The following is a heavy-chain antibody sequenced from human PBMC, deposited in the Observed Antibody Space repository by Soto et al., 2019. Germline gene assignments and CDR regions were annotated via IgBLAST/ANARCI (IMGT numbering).Heavy chain of an antibody. CDR1: GHSISNVYY. CDR3: ARGGDIMATTGDAFDI. CDR2: VHHNENT. J-gene: IGHJ3*02. D-gene: IGHD5-12*01. Sequence: PSETMSLTCAVSGHSISNVYYWGWIQQPPGKGLEWIGNVHHNENTFNNPSLKSRVTISLHTSKNQFSLKVTSVSAADTAVYYCARGGDIMATTGDAFDIWGQGTMVTVSS. V-gene: IGHV4-38-2*01.